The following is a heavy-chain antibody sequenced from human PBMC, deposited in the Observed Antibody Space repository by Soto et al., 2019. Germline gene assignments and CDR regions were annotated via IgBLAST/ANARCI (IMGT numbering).Heavy chain of an antibody. J-gene: IGHJ6*04. D-gene: IGHD3-22*01. CDR1: GGSISSGDYY. V-gene: IGHV4-30-4*01. CDR3: ASGDNYYDSSGPRSYYYGMDV. Sequence: QVQLQESGPGLVKPSQTLSLTCTVSGGSISSGDYYWSWIRQPPGKGLEWIGYIYYSGSTYYNPSLKSRVSISVDTSKNQFSLKLSSVTAADTVVYYCASGDNYYDSSGPRSYYYGMDVWGEGTTVTVSS. CDR2: IYYSGST.